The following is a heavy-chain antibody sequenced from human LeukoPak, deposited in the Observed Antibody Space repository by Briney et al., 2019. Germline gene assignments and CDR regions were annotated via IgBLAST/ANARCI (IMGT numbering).Heavy chain of an antibody. J-gene: IGHJ4*02. CDR2: IYDSGST. CDR1: GGSIRSYY. D-gene: IGHD6-19*01. Sequence: SETLSLTCTVSGGSIRSYYWSWIRQPPGKGLEWIGNIYDSGSTKYNPSLKSRVTISVDTSKNQFSLNLSSVTAADAAVYYCAAFRQWLVILDYWGQGALVTVSS. CDR3: AAFRQWLVILDY. V-gene: IGHV4-59*08.